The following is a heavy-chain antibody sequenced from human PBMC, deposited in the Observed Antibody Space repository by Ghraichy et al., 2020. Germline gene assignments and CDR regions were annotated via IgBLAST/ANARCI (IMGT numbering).Heavy chain of an antibody. CDR1: GFTFSSYA. CDR3: AKEGGDLVVAAAFNWFDP. V-gene: IGHV3-23*01. D-gene: IGHD2-2*01. CDR2: ISGSGGST. Sequence: GESLNIPCAASGFTFSSYAMSWVRQAPGKGLEWVSAISGSGGSTYYADSVKGRFTISRDNSKNTLYLQMNSLRAEDTAVYYCAKEGGDLVVAAAFNWFDPWGQGTLVTVSS. J-gene: IGHJ5*02.